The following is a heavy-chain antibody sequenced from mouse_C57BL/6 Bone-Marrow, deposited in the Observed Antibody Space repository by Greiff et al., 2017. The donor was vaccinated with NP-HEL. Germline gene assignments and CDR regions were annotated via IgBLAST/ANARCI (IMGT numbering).Heavy chain of an antibody. D-gene: IGHD2-4*01. Sequence: VQLQESGAELVRPGASVTLSCKASGYTFTDYYINWVQQRPGQGLEWIARIYPGSGNTSYNEKFKGKATLTAAQSSSTAYLQLSSLTSADSAFFCCARELRDYDPAWFAYWGQGTLVTVSA. CDR2: IYPGSGNT. CDR3: ARELRDYDPAWFAY. CDR1: GYTFTDYY. J-gene: IGHJ3*01. V-gene: IGHV1-76*01.